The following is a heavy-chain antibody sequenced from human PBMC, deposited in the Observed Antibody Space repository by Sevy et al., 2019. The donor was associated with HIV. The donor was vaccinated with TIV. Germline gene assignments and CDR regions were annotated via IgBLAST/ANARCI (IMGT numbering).Heavy chain of an antibody. CDR2: ITGSGGAS. CDR3: VKARFVGGGWAENFDY. V-gene: IGHV3-23*01. Sequence: GGSLRLSCAASGFTFTTYAMTWVRQGPRKGLEWVSSITGSGGASYYADSVKGRFTTSRDSSRNIVTLQMNGLRVEDTAVYYGVKARFVGGGWAENFDYWGQGTMVTVSS. J-gene: IGHJ4*02. CDR1: GFTFTTYA. D-gene: IGHD3-16*01.